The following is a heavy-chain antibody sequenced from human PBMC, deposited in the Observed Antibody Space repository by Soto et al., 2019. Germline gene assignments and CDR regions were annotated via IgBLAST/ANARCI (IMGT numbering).Heavy chain of an antibody. D-gene: IGHD4-17*01. CDR2: INPSGGST. Sequence: ASVKVAGKASRYTLNSYYMHWVRQAPGQGLEWMGIINPSGGSTSYAQKFQGRVTMTRDTSTSTVYMELSSQRSEDTAVYYWAVTTVNYWGQGTLVTVSS. CDR1: RYTLNSYY. J-gene: IGHJ4*02. V-gene: IGHV1-46*02. CDR3: AVTTVNY.